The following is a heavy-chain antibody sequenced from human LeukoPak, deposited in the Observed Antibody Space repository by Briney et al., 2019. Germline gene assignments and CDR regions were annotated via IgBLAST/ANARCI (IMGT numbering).Heavy chain of an antibody. Sequence: GGSLTLSCAASGFTFSNYGMHWVRQAPGKGLEWVAFIRYDGSNKYYADSVKGRFTISRDNSKNTVYLQMNSLRAEDTAVYYCAKGNSDPHYYYYYMDVWGKGITVTVSS. CDR1: GFTFSNYG. J-gene: IGHJ6*03. V-gene: IGHV3-30*02. CDR2: IRYDGSNK. CDR3: AKGNSDPHYYYYYMDV. D-gene: IGHD4-23*01.